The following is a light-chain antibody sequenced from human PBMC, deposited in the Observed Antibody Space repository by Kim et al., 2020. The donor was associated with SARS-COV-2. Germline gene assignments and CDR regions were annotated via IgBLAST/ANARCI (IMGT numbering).Light chain of an antibody. CDR1: SLRRYY. J-gene: IGLJ2*01. V-gene: IGLV3-19*01. CDR2: GKN. Sequence: SSELTQYPAVSVALGQTVRITCQGDSLRRYYASWYQQKPGQAPVLVIYGKNNRPSGIPDRFSGSTSGNTASLTITGAQAEEEADYYCKSRDSSGKVVFGGGTKVTVL. CDR3: KSRDSSGKVV.